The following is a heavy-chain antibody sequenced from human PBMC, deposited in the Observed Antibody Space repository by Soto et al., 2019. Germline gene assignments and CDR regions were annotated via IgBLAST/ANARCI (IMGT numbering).Heavy chain of an antibody. Sequence: TLSLTCTVSGGSIRSGGYYWSWVRHNPRRGLEWIGNIYYSGNTYYNPSLKSRLTISVDTSKNQFSLNLSSVTAADTAVYYCARDRLMATAGTARHYFGLDVWGQGTTVTVSS. V-gene: IGHV4-31*03. CDR1: GGSIRSGGYY. D-gene: IGHD5-18*01. CDR3: ARDRLMATAGTARHYFGLDV. J-gene: IGHJ6*02. CDR2: IYYSGNT.